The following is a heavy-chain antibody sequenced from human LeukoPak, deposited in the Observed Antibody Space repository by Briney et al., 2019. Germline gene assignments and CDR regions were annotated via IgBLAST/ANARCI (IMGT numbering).Heavy chain of an antibody. CDR3: ARGRMTNGYFDY. CDR2: INHSGST. CDR1: GGSFSGYY. J-gene: IGHJ4*02. V-gene: IGHV4-34*01. Sequence: KPSETLSLTCAVYGGSFSGYYWSWIRQPPGKGLEWSGEINHSGSTNYNPSLKSRVTISVDTSKNQFSLKLSSVTAADTAVYYCARGRMTNGYFDYWGQGTLVTVSS. D-gene: IGHD4-17*01.